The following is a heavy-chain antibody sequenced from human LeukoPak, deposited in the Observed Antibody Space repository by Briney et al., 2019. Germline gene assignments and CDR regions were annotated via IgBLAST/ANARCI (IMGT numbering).Heavy chain of an antibody. CDR2: ICYSGST. CDR3: ARSYSSSSGFWFDP. Sequence: SETLSLTCTVSGGSISSYYWSWIRQPPGKGLEWIGYICYSGSTNYNPSLKSRVTISVDTSKNQFSLKLSSVTAADTAVYYCARSYSSSSGFWFDPWGQGTLVTVSS. CDR1: GGSISSYY. J-gene: IGHJ5*02. D-gene: IGHD6-6*01. V-gene: IGHV4-59*01.